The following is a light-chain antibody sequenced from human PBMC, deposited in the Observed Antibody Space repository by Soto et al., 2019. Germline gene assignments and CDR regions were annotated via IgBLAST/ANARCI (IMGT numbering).Light chain of an antibody. V-gene: IGLV2-8*01. CDR1: SNDVGNYNY. CDR3: SSYSGTNNLLI. J-gene: IGLJ2*01. Sequence: QPVLTQPPSASGSPGQSVTISCTGTSNDVGNYNYVSWYQQHPGKAPKVLISEVSKRPSGVPDRFSGSKSGNMASLTVSGLHAEDEADYYCSSYSGTNNLLIFGGGTKLTVL. CDR2: EVS.